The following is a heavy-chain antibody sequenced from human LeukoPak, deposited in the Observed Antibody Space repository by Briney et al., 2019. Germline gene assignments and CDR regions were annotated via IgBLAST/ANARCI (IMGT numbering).Heavy chain of an antibody. J-gene: IGHJ5*02. CDR2: INPNSGGT. CDR3: ARVGIAARDWFDP. CDR1: GYTFTGYY. V-gene: IGHV1-2*02. D-gene: IGHD6-13*01. Sequence: GASVKVSCKASGYTFTGYYMHWVRQAPGQGLEWMGWINPNSGGTNYAQKFQGRVAMARDTSISTAYMELSRLRSDDTAVYYCARVGIAARDWFDPWGQGTLVTVSS.